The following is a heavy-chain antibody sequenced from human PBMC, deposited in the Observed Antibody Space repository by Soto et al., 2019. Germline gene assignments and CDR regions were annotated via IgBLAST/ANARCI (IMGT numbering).Heavy chain of an antibody. D-gene: IGHD3-10*01. CDR1: GFTFSSYE. V-gene: IGHV3-48*03. J-gene: IGHJ3*02. CDR2: ISSSGSTI. CDR3: ARSQLEYSGSGYAFDI. Sequence: EVQLVESGGGLVQPGGSLRLSCAASGFTFSSYEMNWVRQAPGKGLEWVSYISSSGSTIYYADSVKGRFTISRDNAKKSLNLQMNVLSVLDTAVYYCARSQLEYSGSGYAFDIWGQGKMVTVSS.